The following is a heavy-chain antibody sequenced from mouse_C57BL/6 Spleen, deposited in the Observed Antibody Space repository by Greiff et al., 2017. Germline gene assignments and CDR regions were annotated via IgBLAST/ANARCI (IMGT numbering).Heavy chain of an antibody. D-gene: IGHD1-1*02. CDR1: GFNIKDDY. CDR3: TSPCGGTAACFAY. CDR2: IDPENGDT. Sequence: VQLQQSGAELVRPGASVKLSCTASGFNIKDDYMHWVKQSPEQGLEWIGCIDPENGDTEYASKFQGKATITADTSSTTAYLQLSSLTSEDTAVYYCTSPCGGTAACFAYWGQGTLVTVSA. V-gene: IGHV14-4*01. J-gene: IGHJ3*01.